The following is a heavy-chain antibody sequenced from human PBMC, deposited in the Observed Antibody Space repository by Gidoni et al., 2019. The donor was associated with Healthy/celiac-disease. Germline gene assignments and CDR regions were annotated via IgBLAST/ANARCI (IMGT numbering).Heavy chain of an antibody. J-gene: IGHJ4*02. CDR2: IGGSGGST. V-gene: IGHV3-23*01. Sequence: EVQLLESGGGLVQPGGSLRLSCAASGFTFSSYAMSWVRQAPGKGLEWVSGIGGSGGSTYYADSVKGRFTISRDNSKNTLYLQMNSLRAEDTAVYYCAKDDEWGFGEFDDYWGQGTLVTVSS. D-gene: IGHD3-10*01. CDR3: AKDDEWGFGEFDDY. CDR1: GFTFSSYA.